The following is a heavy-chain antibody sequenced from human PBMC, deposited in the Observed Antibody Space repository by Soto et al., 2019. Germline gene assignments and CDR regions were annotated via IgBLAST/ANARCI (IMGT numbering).Heavy chain of an antibody. D-gene: IGHD2-2*01. CDR3: ARGGGGVPAAMGATDGMDV. V-gene: IGHV1-69*06. J-gene: IGHJ6*02. CDR1: GGTFSSYA. CDR2: IIPIFGTA. Sequence: QVQLVQSGAEVKKPGSSVKVSCKASGGTFSSYAISWVRQAPGQGLEWMGGIIPIFGTANYAQKFQGRVTITADKSTSTAYMELSSLRSEDTAVYYCARGGGGVPAAMGATDGMDVWGQGTTVTVSS.